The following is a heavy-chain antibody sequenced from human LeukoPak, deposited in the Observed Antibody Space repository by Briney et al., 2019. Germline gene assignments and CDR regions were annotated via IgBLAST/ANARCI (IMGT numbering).Heavy chain of an antibody. CDR1: GFTFSSYA. Sequence: PGGSLRLSCAASGFTFSSYAMHWVRQAPGKGLEYVSAISSNGGSTYYANSVKGRFTISRDNSKNTLYLQMGSLRAEDMAVYYCARGETYYDFWGCYCMYYYYGMDVGGQGTTVTVSS. V-gene: IGHV3-64*01. CDR3: ARGETYYDFWGCYCMYYYYGMDV. D-gene: IGHD3-3*01. J-gene: IGHJ6*02. CDR2: ISSNGGST.